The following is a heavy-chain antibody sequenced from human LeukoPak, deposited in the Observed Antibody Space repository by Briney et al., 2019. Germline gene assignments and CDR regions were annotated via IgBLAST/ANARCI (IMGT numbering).Heavy chain of an antibody. D-gene: IGHD1-26*01. CDR1: GFTFSSYG. CDR2: IRYDGSNK. J-gene: IGHJ4*02. Sequence: GGSLRLSCAASGFTFSSYGMHWVRQAPGKGLEWVAFIRYDGSNKYYADSVKGRFTISRDNSKNTLYLQMNSLRAEDTAVYYCAGDVVGATLLYYFDYWGQGTLVTVSS. V-gene: IGHV3-30*02. CDR3: AGDVVGATLLYYFDY.